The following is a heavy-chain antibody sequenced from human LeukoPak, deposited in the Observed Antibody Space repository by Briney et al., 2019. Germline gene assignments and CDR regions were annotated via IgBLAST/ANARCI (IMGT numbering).Heavy chain of an antibody. D-gene: IGHD6-19*01. CDR2: VDPEDGDV. J-gene: IGHJ4*02. Sequence: ASVKVSCKVSGNTLTEFSMHWVRQNSGEGLEWMGGVDPEDGDVLYAQKFQGRVTMTEDTSTDTAYMELSSLRSDDTALYLCEAISGRSSTWRVLWSFDYWGRGTLVTVSS. CDR3: EAISGRSSTWRVLWSFDY. CDR1: GNTLTEFS. V-gene: IGHV1-24*01.